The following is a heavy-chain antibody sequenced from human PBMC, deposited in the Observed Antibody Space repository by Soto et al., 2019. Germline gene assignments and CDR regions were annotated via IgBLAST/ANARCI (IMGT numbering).Heavy chain of an antibody. Sequence: QVQLQESGPGLVKPSQTLSLTCTVSGGSISSGGYYWSWIRQHPGKGLEWIGYIYYSGSTYYNPSLKSRVTISVDTSKHQFSLKLSSVTAADTAVYYCASEYSSSSRLFAFDIWGQGTMVTVSS. CDR3: ASEYSSSSRLFAFDI. D-gene: IGHD6-6*01. J-gene: IGHJ3*02. V-gene: IGHV4-31*03. CDR2: IYYSGST. CDR1: GGSISSGGYY.